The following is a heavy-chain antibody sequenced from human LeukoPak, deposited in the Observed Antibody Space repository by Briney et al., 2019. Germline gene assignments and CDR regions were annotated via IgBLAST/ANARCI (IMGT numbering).Heavy chain of an antibody. CDR2: ISGSGGST. CDR3: AKDRYYYDSRWGYFQH. V-gene: IGHV3-23*01. D-gene: IGHD3-22*01. CDR1: GFTFSSYA. J-gene: IGHJ1*01. Sequence: PGGSLRLSCAASGFTFSSYAMSWVRQAPGKGLEWVSAISGSGGSTYYADSVKGRFTISRDNSKNTLYLQMNSLRAEDTAVYYCAKDRYYYDSRWGYFQHWGQGTLVTVSS.